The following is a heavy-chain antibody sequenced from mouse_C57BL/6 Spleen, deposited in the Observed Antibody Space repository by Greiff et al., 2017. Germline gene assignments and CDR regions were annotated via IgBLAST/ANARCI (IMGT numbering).Heavy chain of an antibody. Sequence: EVQLQKSGPELVKPGASVKISCKASGYTFTDYYMNWVKQSHGKSLEWIGDINPNNGGTSYNQKFKGKATLTVDKSSSTAYMELRSLTSEDSAVYYCARWGSSGYVSYAMDYWGQGTSVTVSS. D-gene: IGHD3-2*02. CDR2: INPNNGGT. CDR3: ARWGSSGYVSYAMDY. J-gene: IGHJ4*01. CDR1: GYTFTDYY. V-gene: IGHV1-26*01.